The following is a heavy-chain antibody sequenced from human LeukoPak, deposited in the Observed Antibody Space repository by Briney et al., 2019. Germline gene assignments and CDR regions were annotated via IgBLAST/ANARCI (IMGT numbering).Heavy chain of an antibody. V-gene: IGHV3-48*03. CDR2: ISTSGSTT. J-gene: IGHJ4*02. D-gene: IGHD4/OR15-4a*01. CDR3: ARGALHVDY. Sequence: GGSLRLSCAASGFTFSDYEINWVRQAPGKGLEWVSCISTSGSTTYYADSVKGRFTISRDNAKNSHFLQMNTLTAEDTAVYYCARGALHVDYWGQGTPVTVSS. CDR1: GFTFSDYE.